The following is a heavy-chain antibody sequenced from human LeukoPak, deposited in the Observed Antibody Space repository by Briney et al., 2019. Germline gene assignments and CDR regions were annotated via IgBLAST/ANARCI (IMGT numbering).Heavy chain of an antibody. CDR2: ISSSGSTI. J-gene: IGHJ4*02. V-gene: IGHV3-11*04. CDR3: ARGGYSGSYYEDFDY. Sequence: GGSLRLSCAASGFTFSDYYMSWIRQAPGKGLEWVSYISSSGSTIYYADSVKGRFTISRDNAKNSLYLQMNGLRAEDTAVYYCARGGYSGSYYEDFDYWGQGTLVTVSS. D-gene: IGHD1-26*01. CDR1: GFTFSDYY.